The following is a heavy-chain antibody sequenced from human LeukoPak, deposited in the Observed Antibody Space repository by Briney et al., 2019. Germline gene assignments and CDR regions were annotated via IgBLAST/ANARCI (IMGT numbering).Heavy chain of an antibody. CDR1: GYTFTAHY. V-gene: IGHV1-2*02. CDR2: INPNSGGT. J-gene: IGHJ3*02. CDR3: ARDYYDSSGFGAFDI. Sequence: GASVKVSCKASGYTFTAHYMHWVRQAPGQGLEWMGWINPNSGGTNYAQKFQGRVTMTRDTSSSTAYMELSRLRSDDTAVYYCARDYYDSSGFGAFDIWGQGTMVTVSS. D-gene: IGHD3-22*01.